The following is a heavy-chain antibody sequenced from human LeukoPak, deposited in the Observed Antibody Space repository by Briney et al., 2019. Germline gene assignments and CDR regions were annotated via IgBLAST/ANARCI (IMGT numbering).Heavy chain of an antibody. Sequence: GGSLRLSCAASGFTVSSNYMSWVRQAPGKGLEWVSAISGSGGSTYYADSVKGRFTISRDNSKNTLYLQMNSLRAEDTAVYYCARALGYSSTWYSGGYFQHWGQGTLVTVSS. J-gene: IGHJ1*01. CDR1: GFTVSSNY. D-gene: IGHD6-13*01. V-gene: IGHV3-23*01. CDR3: ARALGYSSTWYSGGYFQH. CDR2: ISGSGGST.